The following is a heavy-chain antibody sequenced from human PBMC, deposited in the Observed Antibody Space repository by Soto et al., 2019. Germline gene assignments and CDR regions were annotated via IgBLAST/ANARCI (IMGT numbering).Heavy chain of an antibody. CDR1: GYSFTSYW. CDR3: ARHPARDYYDSSGYLY. CDR2: IYPGDSDT. D-gene: IGHD3-22*01. V-gene: IGHV5-51*01. J-gene: IGHJ4*02. Sequence: VESLKISCNGSGYSFTSYWIGWVRQMPWKGLEWMGIIYPGDSDTRYSPSFQGQVTISADKSISTAYLQWSSLKASDTAMYYCARHPARDYYDSSGYLYWGQGTLVTVSS.